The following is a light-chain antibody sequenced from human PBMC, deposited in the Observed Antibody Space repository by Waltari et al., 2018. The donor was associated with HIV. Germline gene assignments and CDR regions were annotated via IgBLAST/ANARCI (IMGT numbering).Light chain of an antibody. Sequence: EVVLTQSPATLSLSPGERATLSCWASRSVGTYLAWYQHKPGQAPRLLIYDSSNRATGSPARFSGSGSGTDFTLTISSLEPEDSGVYYCQQRSNWLSFGGGTKVEIK. CDR2: DSS. CDR1: RSVGTY. CDR3: QQRSNWLS. J-gene: IGKJ4*01. V-gene: IGKV3-11*01.